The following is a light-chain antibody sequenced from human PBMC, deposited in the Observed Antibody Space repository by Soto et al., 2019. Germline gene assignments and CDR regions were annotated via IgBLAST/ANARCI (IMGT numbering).Light chain of an antibody. V-gene: IGKV3D-15*01. Sequence: EIVMTQSPATLSVSPGERATLSCRASQSVSSNLAWYQQKPGQAPRLLIYGASTRATGIPARFSGSGSGTEFTLTISSLRSEDFAVYSCQQYNNWPPRTFGGGTKVDIK. J-gene: IGKJ4*01. CDR3: QQYNNWPPRT. CDR2: GAS. CDR1: QSVSSN.